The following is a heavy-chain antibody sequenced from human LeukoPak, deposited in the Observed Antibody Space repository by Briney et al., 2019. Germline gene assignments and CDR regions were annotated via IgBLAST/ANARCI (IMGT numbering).Heavy chain of an antibody. CDR3: AKGQLSVIIRGGLDV. Sequence: GGSLRISCAASTFTFSNHAMSWVRQGPGKGLEWVSGITGSGGGTFYADSVKGRFTISRDNSNNILYLQMKSLRDEDTAVYYCAKGQLSVIIRGGLDVWGQGTAVTVSS. V-gene: IGHV3-23*01. D-gene: IGHD2-21*01. J-gene: IGHJ6*02. CDR2: ITGSGGGT. CDR1: TFTFSNHA.